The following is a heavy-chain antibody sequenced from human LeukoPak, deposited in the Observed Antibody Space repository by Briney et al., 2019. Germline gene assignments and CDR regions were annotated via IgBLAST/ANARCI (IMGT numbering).Heavy chain of an antibody. CDR2: ISDSGDGT. CDR3: AKDLGVFGVDLDV. Sequence: GGSLRLSCAASGFTFSSYAMSWVRRAPGKGLEWVSGISDSGDGTYYADSVKGRFTISRDNSKNTLYLQMNSLRAEDTAVYYCAKDLGVFGVDLDVWGKGTTVTVSS. V-gene: IGHV3-23*01. CDR1: GFTFSSYA. D-gene: IGHD3-3*01. J-gene: IGHJ6*04.